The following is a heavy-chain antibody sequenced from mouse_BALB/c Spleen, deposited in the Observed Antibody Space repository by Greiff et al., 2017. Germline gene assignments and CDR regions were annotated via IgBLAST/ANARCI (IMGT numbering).Heavy chain of an antibody. V-gene: IGHV14-3*02. CDR3: ALLTESTWFAY. CDR2: IDPANGNT. CDR1: GFNIKDTY. Sequence: VQLQQSGAELVKPGASVKLSCTASGFNIKDTYMHWVKQRPEQGLEWIGRIDPANGNTKYDPKFQGKATITADTSSNTAYLQLSSLTSEDTAVYYCALLTESTWFAYWGQGTLVTVSA. J-gene: IGHJ3*01. D-gene: IGHD4-1*01.